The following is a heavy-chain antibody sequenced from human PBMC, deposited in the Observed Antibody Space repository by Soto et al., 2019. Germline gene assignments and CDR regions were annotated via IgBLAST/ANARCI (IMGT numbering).Heavy chain of an antibody. CDR1: GYTFTSYY. J-gene: IGHJ4*02. Sequence: QVQLVQSGAEVKKPGASVKVSCKASGYTFTSYYMHWVRQAPGQGLEWMGIINPSGGSTSYAQKFQGRVTMTKDTTTSTVYVELSSLRSEDTAVYYCARVGYCSGGNCQRTFDYWGQGTLVTVSS. CDR2: INPSGGST. D-gene: IGHD2-15*01. V-gene: IGHV1-46*03. CDR3: ARVGYCSGGNCQRTFDY.